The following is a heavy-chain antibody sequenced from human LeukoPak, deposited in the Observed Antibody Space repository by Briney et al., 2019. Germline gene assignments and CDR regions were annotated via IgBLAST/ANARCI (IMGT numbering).Heavy chain of an antibody. Sequence: GASVKVSCKASGYTFTGYYMHWVRQAPGQGLEWMGWTNPNSGGTNYAQKFQGRVTMTRDTSISTAYMELSRLRSDDTAVYYCAREGKKHWLVSIGAFDIWGQGTMVIVST. J-gene: IGHJ3*02. CDR3: AREGKKHWLVSIGAFDI. D-gene: IGHD6-19*01. CDR1: GYTFTGYY. V-gene: IGHV1-2*02. CDR2: TNPNSGGT.